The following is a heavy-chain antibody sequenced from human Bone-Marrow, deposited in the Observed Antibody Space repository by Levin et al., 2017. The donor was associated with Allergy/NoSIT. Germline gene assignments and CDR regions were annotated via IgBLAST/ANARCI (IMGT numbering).Heavy chain of an antibody. CDR1: GFTVSSHY. CDR3: TKISGGIIDY. Sequence: GESLKISCAASGFTVSSHYMSWVRQAPGKGLEWVSILYSSGSTYYADSVKGRFTISRDQSKNTLYLQMNSLRADDTAVYYCTKISGGIIDYWGQGTLVTVSS. V-gene: IGHV3-53*01. CDR2: LYSSGST. J-gene: IGHJ4*02. D-gene: IGHD4-23*01.